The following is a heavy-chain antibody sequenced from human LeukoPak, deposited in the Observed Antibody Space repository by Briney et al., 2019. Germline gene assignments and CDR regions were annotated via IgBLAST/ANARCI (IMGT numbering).Heavy chain of an antibody. CDR1: RYTHTPCD. Sequence: ASVKDSCKASRYTHTPCDINWVRQATGKGLEWMGLMNPNSGNTGYRQSFQGRITMTRDISIGTAYMELSNLTSEDTAIYYCTRGSSGRRDNWGQGTLVTVSA. D-gene: IGHD6-19*01. CDR3: TRGSSGRRDN. J-gene: IGHJ4*02. V-gene: IGHV1-8*01. CDR2: MNPNSGNT.